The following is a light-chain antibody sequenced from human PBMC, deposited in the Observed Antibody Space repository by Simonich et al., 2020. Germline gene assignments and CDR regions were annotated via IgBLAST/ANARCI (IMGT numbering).Light chain of an antibody. J-gene: IGKJ1*01. CDR3: QQYNNWPPWT. CDR1: PSVSSN. Sequence: EIVMTQSPATLSVSPGERATLSCRASPSVSSNLAWYQQKPGQAPRLLIYGASTRATGIPARFSGSGSGTEFTLTISSMQSEDFAVYYCQQYNNWPPWTFDQGTKVEIK. CDR2: GAS. V-gene: IGKV3-15*01.